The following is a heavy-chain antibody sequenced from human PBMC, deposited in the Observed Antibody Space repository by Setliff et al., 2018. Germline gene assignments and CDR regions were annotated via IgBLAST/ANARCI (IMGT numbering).Heavy chain of an antibody. J-gene: IGHJ4*02. CDR1: GGTFSDYY. D-gene: IGHD6-6*01. V-gene: IGHV4-34*01. Sequence: SETLSLTCGAYGGTFSDYYWTWIRQPPEKGLEWIGHIYTSGTTNYHPSLKSRVTVSVDTSKNQFSLKLSSVTAADTAVYYCARGRNIAARLFDSWGQGTLVTVSS. CDR2: IYTSGTT. CDR3: ARGRNIAARLFDS.